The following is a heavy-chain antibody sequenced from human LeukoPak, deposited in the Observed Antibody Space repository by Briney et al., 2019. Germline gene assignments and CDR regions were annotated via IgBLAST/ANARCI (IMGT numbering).Heavy chain of an antibody. CDR3: ARGQYRSGSHSGAFNI. J-gene: IGHJ3*02. CDR1: GGSFSGYN. D-gene: IGHD1-26*01. V-gene: IGHV4-34*01. Sequence: KASETLSLTWAVYGGSFSGYNWSWIRQPPGKGLEWIGEINHSGSTNYNPSLKSRVTISVDTSKNQFSLKLSSVTAADTAVYYCARGQYRSGSHSGAFNIWGQGTMVTVSS. CDR2: INHSGST.